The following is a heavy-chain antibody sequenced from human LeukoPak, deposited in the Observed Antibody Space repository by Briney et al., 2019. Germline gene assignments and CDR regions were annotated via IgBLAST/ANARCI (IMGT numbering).Heavy chain of an antibody. D-gene: IGHD4-17*01. CDR1: GYTFTGYY. CDR2: INPNSGGT. J-gene: IGHJ4*02. CDR3: ARAADYGDYCDY. V-gene: IGHV1-2*02. Sequence: ASVKASCKASGYTFTGYYMHWVRQAPGQGLEWMGWINPNSGGTNYAQKFQGRVTMTRDTSISTAYMELSRLRSDDTAVYYCARAADYGDYCDYWGQGTLVTVSS.